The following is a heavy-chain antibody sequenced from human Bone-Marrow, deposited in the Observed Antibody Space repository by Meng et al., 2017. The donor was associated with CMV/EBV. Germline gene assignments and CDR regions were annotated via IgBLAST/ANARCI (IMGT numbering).Heavy chain of an antibody. CDR2: IQVIGHT. V-gene: IGHV4-4*07. D-gene: IGHD3-16*01. CDR3: AGSRPGGGACDY. Sequence: QVQIQESCPGLVKPSXXLXLTCIVSGASIKNYNWNWVRQPAGQGLEWIGLIQVIGHTVYNPSLKSRVTVSLDASKSQFSLTLNSVTAADTATYYCAGSRPGGGACDYWGQGILVTVSS. CDR1: GASIKNYN. J-gene: IGHJ4*02.